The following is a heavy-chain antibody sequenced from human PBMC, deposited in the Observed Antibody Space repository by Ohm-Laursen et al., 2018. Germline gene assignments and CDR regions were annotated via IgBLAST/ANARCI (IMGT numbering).Heavy chain of an antibody. CDR1: GGSISGYY. V-gene: IGHV4-34*01. Sequence: SDTLSLTCTVSGGSISGYYWNWIRQPPGKGLEWIGEINHSGSTNYNPSLKSRVTISVDTSKNQFSLKLSSVTAADTAVYYCARSSTGRSYYYYGMDVWGQGTTVTVSS. CDR2: INHSGST. CDR3: ARSSTGRSYYYYGMDV. J-gene: IGHJ6*02. D-gene: IGHD4-11*01.